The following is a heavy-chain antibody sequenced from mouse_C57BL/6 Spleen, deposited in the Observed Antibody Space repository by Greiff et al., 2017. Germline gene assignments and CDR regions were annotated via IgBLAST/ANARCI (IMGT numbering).Heavy chain of an antibody. CDR1: GFTITDDY. J-gene: IGHJ2*01. CDR3: TRGYGSSW. D-gene: IGHD1-1*01. Sequence: VQLQQSGAELVRPGASVKLSCTASGFTITDDYMHWVKQRPEQGLEWIGWIDPENGDTEYASKFQGKATITADTSSNTAYLQLSSLTSEDTAVYYCTRGYGSSWWGQGTTLTVSS. CDR2: IDPENGDT. V-gene: IGHV14-4*01.